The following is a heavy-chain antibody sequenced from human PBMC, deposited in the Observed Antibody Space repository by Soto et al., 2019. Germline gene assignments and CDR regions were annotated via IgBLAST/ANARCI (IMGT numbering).Heavy chain of an antibody. Sequence: PGGSLRLSCGVSGFTLSRYTMHWVRQAPGKGLEWVALISSDGSAKNYADSVKGRFTISRDDSLYLQMTSLRDEDTAVYYCAREINWREGGAWGQGTLVTVSS. D-gene: IGHD3-3*01. V-gene: IGHV3-30-3*01. CDR3: AREINWREGGA. CDR1: GFTLSRYT. CDR2: ISSDGSAK. J-gene: IGHJ5*02.